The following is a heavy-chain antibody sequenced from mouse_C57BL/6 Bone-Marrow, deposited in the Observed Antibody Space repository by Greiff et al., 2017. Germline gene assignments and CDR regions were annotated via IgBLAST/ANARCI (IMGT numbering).Heavy chain of an antibody. CDR2: ISGGGGNT. D-gene: IGHD2-4*01. Sequence: EVKLVESGGGLVKPGGSLKLSCAASGFTFSSYTMSWVRQTPEKRLEWVATISGGGGNTYYPDSVKGRFTISRDNAKNTLYLQMSSLRSEDTALYYCARRRGIYYDYDGYFDVWGTGTTVTVSS. CDR1: GFTFSSYT. V-gene: IGHV5-9*01. CDR3: ARRRGIYYDYDGYFDV. J-gene: IGHJ1*03.